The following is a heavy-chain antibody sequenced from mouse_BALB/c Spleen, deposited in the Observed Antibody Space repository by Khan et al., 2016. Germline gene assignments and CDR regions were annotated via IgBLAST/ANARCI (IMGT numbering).Heavy chain of an antibody. Sequence: EVQLVESGGGLVQPGGSLKLSCAASGFTFSSYGMSWVRQTPDKRLELVATINSNGGSTYYPDSVKGRFTISRDNAKNTLYLHMSSLKSEDTAMYYWARGGYGYHYFDYWGQGTTLTVSS. V-gene: IGHV5-6-3*01. D-gene: IGHD1-2*01. J-gene: IGHJ2*01. CDR1: GFTFSSYG. CDR2: INSNGGST. CDR3: ARGGYGYHYFDY.